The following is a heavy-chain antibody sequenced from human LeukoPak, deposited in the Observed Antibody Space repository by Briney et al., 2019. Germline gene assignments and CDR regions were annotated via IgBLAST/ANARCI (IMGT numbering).Heavy chain of an antibody. V-gene: IGHV3-33*01. CDR3: ARASPDYYGMDV. J-gene: IGHJ6*02. CDR2: IWYDGSNI. Sequence: GGSLRLSCAASGFTFSSYGMHWVRQAPGKGLEWVAVIWYDGSNIYHADSVKGRFTISGDNSKNTLYLQMNSLRAEDTAVYYCARASPDYYGMDVWGQGTTVTVSS. CDR1: GFTFSSYG.